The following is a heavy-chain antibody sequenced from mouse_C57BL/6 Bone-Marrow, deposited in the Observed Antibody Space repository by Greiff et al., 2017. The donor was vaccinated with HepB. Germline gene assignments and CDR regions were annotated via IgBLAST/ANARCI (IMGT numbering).Heavy chain of an antibody. V-gene: IGHV1-82*01. CDR2: IYPGDGDT. D-gene: IGHD2-5*01. J-gene: IGHJ4*01. Sequence: LEESGPELVKPGASVKISCKASGYAFSSSWMNWVKQRPGKGLEWIGRIYPGDGDTNYNGKFKGKATLTADKSSSTAYMQLSSLTSEDSAVYFCAVYYSNPYYAMDYWGQGTSVTVSS. CDR1: GYAFSSSW. CDR3: AVYYSNPYYAMDY.